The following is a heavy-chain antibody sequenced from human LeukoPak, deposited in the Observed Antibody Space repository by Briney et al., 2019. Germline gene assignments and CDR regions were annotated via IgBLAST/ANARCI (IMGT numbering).Heavy chain of an antibody. CDR2: IYYSGST. CDR3: AREGYYDSSGLNWFDP. J-gene: IGHJ5*02. Sequence: SETLSLTCTVSGGSISSYYWSWIRQPPGKGLEWIGYIYYSGSTNYNPSLKSRVTISVDTSKNQFSLKLSPVTAADTAVYYCAREGYYDSSGLNWFDPWGQGTLVTVSS. V-gene: IGHV4-59*01. CDR1: GGSISSYY. D-gene: IGHD3-22*01.